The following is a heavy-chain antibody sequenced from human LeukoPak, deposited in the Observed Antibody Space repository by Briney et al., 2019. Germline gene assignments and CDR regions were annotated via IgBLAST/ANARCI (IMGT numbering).Heavy chain of an antibody. J-gene: IGHJ4*02. CDR1: GGTFSSYA. Sequence: SVKVSCKASGGTFSSYAISWVRQAPGQGLEWMGGIIPIFGTANYAQKFQGRVTITTDESTSTAYMELSSLRSEDTAVYYCASSGDGYNGLFDYWGQGTLVTVSS. V-gene: IGHV1-69*05. CDR2: IIPIFGTA. CDR3: ASSGDGYNGLFDY. D-gene: IGHD5-24*01.